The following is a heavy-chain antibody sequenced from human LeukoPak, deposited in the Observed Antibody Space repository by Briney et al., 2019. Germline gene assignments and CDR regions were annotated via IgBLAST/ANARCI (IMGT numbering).Heavy chain of an antibody. CDR3: ARGFSFDP. Sequence: ASETLSLTCTVSGGSISSSSYYWGWIRQPPGKGLEWIGSIYYSGTTYYNPSLKSRVTISVDTSKNQLSLKLSSVTAADTAMYYCARGFSFDPWGQGTLVTVSS. CDR1: GGSISSSSYY. V-gene: IGHV4-39*07. J-gene: IGHJ5*02. CDR2: IYYSGTT.